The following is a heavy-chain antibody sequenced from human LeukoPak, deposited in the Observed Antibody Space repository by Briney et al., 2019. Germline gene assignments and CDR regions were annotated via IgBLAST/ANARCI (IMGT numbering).Heavy chain of an antibody. CDR2: TYYRSKWYN. J-gene: IGHJ4*02. V-gene: IGHV6-1*01. CDR1: GDSVSINSAT. Sequence: SQTLSLTCAISGDSVSINSATWHWIRQSPSRGREWLRRTYYRSKWYNDYALSVKSRITINQDTYKNQYSLHLNSVTPEDTAVYYCARDLAGFGGYSYGMVDYWGQGRLVTVCS. CDR3: ARDLAGFGGYSYGMVDY. D-gene: IGHD5-18*01.